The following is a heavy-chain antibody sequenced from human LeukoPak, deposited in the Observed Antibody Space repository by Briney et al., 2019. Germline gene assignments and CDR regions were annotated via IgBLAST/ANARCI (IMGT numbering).Heavy chain of an antibody. CDR3: ASERFMITFGGVIAPFDY. CDR2: KSDGSST. J-gene: IGHJ4*02. Sequence: GGSLRLSCAASGFTFSSHWMHWVRQVPGKGLVWVSRKSDGSSTSYADSVKGRFTISRDNAKNSLFLQMNSLRAEDTAVYYCASERFMITFGGVIAPFDYWGQGTLVTVSS. V-gene: IGHV3-74*01. D-gene: IGHD3-16*02. CDR1: GFTFSSHW.